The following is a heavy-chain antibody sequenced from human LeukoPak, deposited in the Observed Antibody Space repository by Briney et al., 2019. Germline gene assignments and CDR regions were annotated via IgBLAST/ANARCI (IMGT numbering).Heavy chain of an antibody. CDR1: GYSISSGYY. Sequence: SETLSLTCTVSGYSISSGYYWGWIRQPPGKGLEWIGSIYHSGSTYYNPSLKSRVTISVDTSKNQFSLKLSPVTAADTAVYYCARVLWFGELLFDYWGQGTLVTVSS. CDR2: IYHSGST. D-gene: IGHD3-10*01. V-gene: IGHV4-38-2*02. CDR3: ARVLWFGELLFDY. J-gene: IGHJ4*02.